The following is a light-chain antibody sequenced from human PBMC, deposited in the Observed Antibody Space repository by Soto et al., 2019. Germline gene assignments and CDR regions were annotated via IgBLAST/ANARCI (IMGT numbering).Light chain of an antibody. V-gene: IGKV1-39*01. CDR3: QQSYSTPYT. CDR2: AAS. CDR1: QNINKY. Sequence: DIQMTQSPSSLSASVGDRVTITCRASQNINKYLNWYQQKPGIAPKLLIHAASSLHSGVPSRFSGSGSGTDFTLSISRLQPEDCATYYCQQSYSTPYTFGQGTNLEIK. J-gene: IGKJ2*01.